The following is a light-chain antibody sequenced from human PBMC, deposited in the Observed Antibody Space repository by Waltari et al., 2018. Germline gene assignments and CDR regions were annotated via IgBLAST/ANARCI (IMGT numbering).Light chain of an antibody. Sequence: QSALTQPRSVSGSPGQSVTISCTETSSALGDYDYVSWYQSHPGNAPKLIIYDFRHEPAWVHGGFAGSKSGKTASRTISGLQAEDEGVYYGCSYAGSYTSAVFGGGTKLTVL. CDR3: CSYAGSYTSAV. V-gene: IGLV2-11*01. CDR1: SSALGDYDY. CDR2: DFR. J-gene: IGLJ2*01.